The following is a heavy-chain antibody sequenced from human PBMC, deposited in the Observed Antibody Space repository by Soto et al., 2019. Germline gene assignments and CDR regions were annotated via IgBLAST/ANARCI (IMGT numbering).Heavy chain of an antibody. Sequence: SETLSLTCTVSGGSISSESYFWSWIRQPPGKGLEWIGYIHYNGDTNSNPSLKGRFTISRDNAKNSLYLQMNSLRAEDTAVYYCARWDVHFDYWGQGTLVTVSS. D-gene: IGHD1-26*01. V-gene: IGHV4-61*05. J-gene: IGHJ4*02. CDR3: ARWDVHFDY. CDR2: IHYNGDT. CDR1: GGSISSESYF.